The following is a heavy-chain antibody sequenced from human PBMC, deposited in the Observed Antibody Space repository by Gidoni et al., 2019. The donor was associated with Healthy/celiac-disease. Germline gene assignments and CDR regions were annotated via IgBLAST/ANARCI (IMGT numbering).Heavy chain of an antibody. J-gene: IGHJ3*02. CDR1: GGSISSYY. Sequence: GGSISSYYWSWIRQPPGKGLEWIGYIYYSGSTNYNPSLKSRVTISVDTSKNQFSLKLSSVTAADTAVYYCARGSYDFWSGYQTDAFDIWGQGTMVTVSS. CDR2: IYYSGST. V-gene: IGHV4-59*01. D-gene: IGHD3-3*01. CDR3: ARGSYDFWSGYQTDAFDI.